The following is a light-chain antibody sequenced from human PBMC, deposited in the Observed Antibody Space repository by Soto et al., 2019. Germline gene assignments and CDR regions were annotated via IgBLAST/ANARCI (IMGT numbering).Light chain of an antibody. Sequence: EVVLTQSPGTLSLSRGERATLSCRASERIYSAYLAWYQQKPGQAPRLLIYDTSTRATGIPARFSGSGSGTEFTLTISSLQSEDFAVYYCQQYNNWPPITFGQGTRLEI. CDR3: QQYNNWPPIT. CDR1: ERIYSAY. V-gene: IGKV3-15*01. J-gene: IGKJ5*01. CDR2: DTS.